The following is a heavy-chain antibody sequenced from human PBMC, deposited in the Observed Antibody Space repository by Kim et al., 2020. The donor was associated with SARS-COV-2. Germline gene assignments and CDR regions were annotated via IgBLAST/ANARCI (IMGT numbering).Heavy chain of an antibody. CDR2: IRSKAYGGTT. CDR1: GFTFGDYA. CDR3: TSVPSGYALGSSDY. V-gene: IGHV3-49*03. D-gene: IGHD5-12*01. J-gene: IGHJ4*02. Sequence: GGSLRLSCTASGFTFGDYAMSWFRQAPGKGLEWVGFIRSKAYGGTTEYAASVKGRFTISRDDSKSIAYLQMNSLKTEDTAVYYCTSVPSGYALGSSDYWGQGTLVTVSS.